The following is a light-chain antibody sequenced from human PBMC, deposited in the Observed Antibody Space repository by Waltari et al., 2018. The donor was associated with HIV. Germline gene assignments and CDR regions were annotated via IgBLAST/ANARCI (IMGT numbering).Light chain of an antibody. Sequence: DIVMPQSPDSLAVSLGERATINCKSSQSVLYSSNNKNYLAWYQQKPGQSPKLLIYWASTRESGVPDRFSGSGSGTDFTLTISSLQAEDVAVYYCLQYYSTPRTFGQGTKVEIK. CDR1: QSVLYSSNNKNY. J-gene: IGKJ1*01. CDR3: LQYYSTPRT. V-gene: IGKV4-1*01. CDR2: WAS.